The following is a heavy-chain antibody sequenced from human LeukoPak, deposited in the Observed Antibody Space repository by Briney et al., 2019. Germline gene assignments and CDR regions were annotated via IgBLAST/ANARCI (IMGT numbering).Heavy chain of an antibody. CDR2: ISYEGSTK. J-gene: IGHJ4*02. D-gene: IGHD3-3*01. CDR1: GFTFSSYG. Sequence: GGSLRLSCAASGFTFSSYGMHWVRQAPGKGLEWVALISYEGSTKNYADSVKGRFTISRDNSKNTLYLQMNSLGAADTAVYYCAKRWDYNFWSGYYTFDYWGQGTLVTVSS. CDR3: AKRWDYNFWSGYYTFDY. V-gene: IGHV3-30*18.